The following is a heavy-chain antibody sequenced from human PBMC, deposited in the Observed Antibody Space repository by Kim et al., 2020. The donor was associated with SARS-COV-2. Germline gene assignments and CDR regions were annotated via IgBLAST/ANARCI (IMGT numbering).Heavy chain of an antibody. V-gene: IGHV3-53*01. D-gene: IGHD5-18*01. J-gene: IGHJ4*02. CDR2: IYSGGST. Sequence: GGSLRLSCAASGFSVSSNSMSWVRQAPGKGLEWVSIIYSGGSTYYAESVEGRFTISRDSSKDTVYLQMKSLRAADTAVYYCARERGGYSYGFEYWGQGT. CDR1: GFSVSSNS. CDR3: ARERGGYSYGFEY.